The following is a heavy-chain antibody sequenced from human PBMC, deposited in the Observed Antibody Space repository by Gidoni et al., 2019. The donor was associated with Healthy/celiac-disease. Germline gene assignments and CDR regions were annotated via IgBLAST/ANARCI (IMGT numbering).Heavy chain of an antibody. V-gene: IGHV3-11*01. J-gene: IGHJ4*02. D-gene: IGHD6-19*01. Sequence: QVQLVESGGGLVKPGGSLRLSCVASGFTFIYCNMSGLRQAPGKGLGWCSYMSSSGSTIYYADSVKGRFTISRDNAKNSLYLQMNSLRAEDTAVYYCARERSGVSGSKALVFDYWGQGTLVTVSS. CDR3: ARERSGVSGSKALVFDY. CDR2: MSSSGSTI. CDR1: GFTFIYCN.